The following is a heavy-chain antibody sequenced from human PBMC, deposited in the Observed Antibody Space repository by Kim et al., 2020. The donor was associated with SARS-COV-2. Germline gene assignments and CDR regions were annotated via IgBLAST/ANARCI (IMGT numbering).Heavy chain of an antibody. D-gene: IGHD1-26*01. CDR2: INSDGSST. CDR3: GRYSENYHAVDY. V-gene: IGHV3-74*01. J-gene: IGHJ4*02. CDR1: GFSFSSCW. Sequence: GGSLRLSCAASGFSFSSCWMHWVRQAPGKGLVWVSRINSDGSSTSYADSVKGRFTVSRDNAKSTLSLQMNSLRAGDTAVYYCGRYSENYHAVDYWGQGILVTVSS.